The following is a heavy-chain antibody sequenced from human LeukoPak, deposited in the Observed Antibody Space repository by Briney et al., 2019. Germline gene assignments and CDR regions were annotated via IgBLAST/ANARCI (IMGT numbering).Heavy chain of an antibody. Sequence: SETLSLTCTVSGGSISSGGYYWSWIRQHPGKGLEWIGYIYYSGSTYYNPSLKSRVTISVDTSKNQFSLKLSSVTAADTAVYYCASAVSSVGSVAGPPGALDYWGQGTLVTVSS. D-gene: IGHD6-19*01. J-gene: IGHJ4*02. V-gene: IGHV4-31*03. CDR2: IYYSGST. CDR1: GGSISSGGYY. CDR3: ASAVSSVGSVAGPPGALDY.